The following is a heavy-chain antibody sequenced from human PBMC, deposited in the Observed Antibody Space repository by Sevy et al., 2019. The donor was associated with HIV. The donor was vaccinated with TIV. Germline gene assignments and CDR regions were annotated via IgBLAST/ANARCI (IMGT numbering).Heavy chain of an antibody. CDR2: VIASVNMA. Sequence: ASVTVSCKASGGTFSTYIINWVRQAPGQGLEWMGGVIASVNMANSAQKFQGRVTITADGSTSTAYMELSSLTSEDTAIYYCATAMPCGGDCYYFDSWGQGTRVTVSS. CDR3: ATAMPCGGDCYYFDS. D-gene: IGHD2-21*02. CDR1: GGTFSTYI. V-gene: IGHV1-69*10. J-gene: IGHJ4*02.